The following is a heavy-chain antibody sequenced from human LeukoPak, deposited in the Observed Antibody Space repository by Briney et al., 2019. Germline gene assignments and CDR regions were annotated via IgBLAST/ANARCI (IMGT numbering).Heavy chain of an antibody. CDR1: GFTFSSYW. V-gene: IGHV3-7*01. CDR3: ARAIVVVVAAAGMDV. J-gene: IGHJ6*02. Sequence: GGSLRLSCAASGFTFSSYWMSWVRQAPGKGLEWVANIKQDGSEKYYVDSVKGRFTISRDNAKNSLYLQMNSLRAEDTAVYYCARAIVVVVAAAGMDVWGQGTTVTVSS. CDR2: IKQDGSEK. D-gene: IGHD2-15*01.